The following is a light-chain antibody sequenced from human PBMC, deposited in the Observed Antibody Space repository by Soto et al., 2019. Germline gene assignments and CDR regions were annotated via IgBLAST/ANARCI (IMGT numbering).Light chain of an antibody. CDR1: QSVGRN. V-gene: IGKV3-11*01. CDR2: DAS. J-gene: IGKJ4*01. CDR3: QHLSNWPLT. Sequence: EIVLTQSPATLSLSPGERATLSCRASQSVGRNLAWYQQKAGQSPRLLIYDASSRATGIPDRFSGSVSGTEFNLTISTLEPEDFAVYYCQHLSNWPLTFGGGTKVEIK.